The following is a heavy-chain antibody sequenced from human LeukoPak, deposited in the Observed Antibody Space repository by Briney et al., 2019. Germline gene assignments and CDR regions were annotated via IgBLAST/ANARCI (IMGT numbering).Heavy chain of an antibody. CDR3: ARDREDIVVVPAADSHYYYYYYMDV. Sequence: SETLSLTCTVSGGSISSSSYYWGWIRQPPGKGLEWIGSIYYSGSTYYNPSLKSRVTISVDTSKNQFSLKLSSVTAADTAVYYCARDREDIVVVPAADSHYYYYYYMDVWGKGTMVTISS. CDR1: GGSISSSSYY. V-gene: IGHV4-39*07. CDR2: IYYSGST. J-gene: IGHJ6*03. D-gene: IGHD2-2*01.